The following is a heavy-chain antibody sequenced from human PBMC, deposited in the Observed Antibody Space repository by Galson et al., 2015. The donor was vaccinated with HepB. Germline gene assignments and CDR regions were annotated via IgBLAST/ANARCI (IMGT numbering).Heavy chain of an antibody. CDR1: GFIFRSYA. Sequence: SLRLSCAASGFIFRSYAIHWVRQTPGKGLEWVALISYDGSDRYYVDSVKGRFTISRDHSKHTLYLQMNSLRPEDTAVYYCARREQWPAGRYGMDVWGQGTTVTVSS. D-gene: IGHD6-19*01. CDR3: ARREQWPAGRYGMDV. CDR2: ISYDGSDR. V-gene: IGHV3-30*04. J-gene: IGHJ6*02.